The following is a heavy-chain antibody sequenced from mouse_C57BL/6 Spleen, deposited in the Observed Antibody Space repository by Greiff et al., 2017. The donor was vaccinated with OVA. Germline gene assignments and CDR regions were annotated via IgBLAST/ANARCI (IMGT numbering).Heavy chain of an antibody. CDR2: ISSGSSTI. V-gene: IGHV5-17*01. D-gene: IGHD1-1*01. CDR1: GFTFSDYG. Sequence: EVKLEESGGGLVKPGGSLKLSCAASGFTFSDYGMHWVRQAPEKGLEWVAYISSGSSTIYYADTVKGRFTISRDNAKTTLFLQMTSLRSEDTAMYYCARMGYYGSSYPFYYAMDYWGQGTSVTVAS. CDR3: ARMGYYGSSYPFYYAMDY. J-gene: IGHJ4*01.